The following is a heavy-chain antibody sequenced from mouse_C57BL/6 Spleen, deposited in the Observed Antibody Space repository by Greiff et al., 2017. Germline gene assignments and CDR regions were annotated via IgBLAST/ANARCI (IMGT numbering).Heavy chain of an antibody. CDR2: INPNNGGT. D-gene: IGHD4-1*01. J-gene: IGHJ2*01. Sequence: VQLQQSGPELVKPGASVKMSCTASGYTFTDYNMPWVKQSHGKSLEWIGYINPNNGGTSYNQKFKGKATLTVNKSSSTAYMELRSLTSEESAVYYCAREITGTLDYWGQGTTLTVSS. CDR1: GYTFTDYN. V-gene: IGHV1-22*01. CDR3: AREITGTLDY.